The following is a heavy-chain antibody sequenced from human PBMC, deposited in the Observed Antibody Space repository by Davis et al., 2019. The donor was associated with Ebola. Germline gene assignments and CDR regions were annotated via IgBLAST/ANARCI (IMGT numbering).Heavy chain of an antibody. V-gene: IGHV3-48*01. CDR1: GFAFSNYN. CDR2: ITTNGWST. J-gene: IGHJ4*02. D-gene: IGHD2-2*01. Sequence: GESLKISCTASGFAFSNYNMNWVRQAPGKGPEWVSSITTNGWSTYYADSVKGRFIISRDNAKNSLFLQMHSLRGDDTAVYFCARETPISSRSDWWGQGTLVTVSS. CDR3: ARETPISSRSDW.